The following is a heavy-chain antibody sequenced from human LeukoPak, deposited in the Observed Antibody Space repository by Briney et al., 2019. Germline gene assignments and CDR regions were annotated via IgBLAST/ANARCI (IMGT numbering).Heavy chain of an antibody. D-gene: IGHD4-23*01. J-gene: IGHJ5*02. CDR1: GYTFTSYY. CDR2: INPSGGSA. CDR3: ARDNSVEDTAWWFDP. Sequence: ASVKVSCKASGYTFTSYYMHWVRQAPGQGLEWMGIINPSGGSASYAQKFQGRVTMTRDMSTSTDYMELSSLRSEDTAVYYCARDNSVEDTAWWFDPWGQGTLVTVSS. V-gene: IGHV1-46*01.